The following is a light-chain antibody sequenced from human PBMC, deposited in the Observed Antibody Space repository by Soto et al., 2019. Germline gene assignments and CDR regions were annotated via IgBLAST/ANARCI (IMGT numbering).Light chain of an antibody. CDR2: GAS. Sequence: EIVMTQSPATLSVSPGGRATLSCTASQSVNNYLAWYQQKPGQAPRLLIYGASTRATGVPATFRGSGSGTEFTLTISSLRSEDFAVYYCQHYDHWPGTFGQGTKLEIK. CDR3: QHYDHWPGT. CDR1: QSVNNY. V-gene: IGKV3-15*01. J-gene: IGKJ2*01.